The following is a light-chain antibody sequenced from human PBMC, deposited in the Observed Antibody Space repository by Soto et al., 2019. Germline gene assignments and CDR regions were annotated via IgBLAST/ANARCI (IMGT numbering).Light chain of an antibody. Sequence: EIVFTQSPGTLSLSPGERATLSCRASQSVSSSYLAWYQQKSGQAPRLLIYGASSRTTGIPDRFSGSGSGTDITVAISRVQPEYLAVNYCQAYSRSPPYTFGQGTKLEIK. CDR3: QAYSRSPPYT. CDR2: GAS. V-gene: IGKV3-20*01. J-gene: IGKJ2*01. CDR1: QSVSSSY.